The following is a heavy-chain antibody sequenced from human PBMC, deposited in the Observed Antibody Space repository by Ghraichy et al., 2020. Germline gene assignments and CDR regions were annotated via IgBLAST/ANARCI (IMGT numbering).Heavy chain of an antibody. D-gene: IGHD2-21*01. CDR2: ISYDGSKK. J-gene: IGHJ4*02. V-gene: IGHV3-30*18. Sequence: GGSLRLSCAASGFTFSSCGMHWVRQAPGKGLEWVAVISYDGSKKYYADSVKGRFTISRDNSKNTLYLQMNSLRAEDTAVYYCAKDRALRVANFDYWGQGTLVTVSS. CDR3: AKDRALRVANFDY. CDR1: GFTFSSCG.